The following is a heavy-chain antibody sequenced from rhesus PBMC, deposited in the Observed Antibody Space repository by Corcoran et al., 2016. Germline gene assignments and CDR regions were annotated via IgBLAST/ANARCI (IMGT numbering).Heavy chain of an antibody. Sequence: QVQLQESGPGLVKPSETLSLTCAVYGGSNSDDYYWSWIRQLPGKGLEWIGYIYGSGVGTNFNPSLKIRVTISMDTYKNQFSLELSSMTAADTAVYYCARGSGSYYNAEYFDYWGQGALVTVSS. D-gene: IGHD3-16*01. J-gene: IGHJ1*01. CDR2: IYGSGVGT. CDR1: GGSNSDDYY. CDR3: ARGSGSYYNAEYFDY. V-gene: IGHV4-106*01.